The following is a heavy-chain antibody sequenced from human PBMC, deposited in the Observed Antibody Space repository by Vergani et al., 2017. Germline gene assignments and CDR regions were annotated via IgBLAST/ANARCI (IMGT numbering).Heavy chain of an antibody. V-gene: IGHV3-33*06. D-gene: IGHD2-21*02. CDR3: AKYLRDSTDGLPDS. J-gene: IGHJ4*02. CDR2: IWYDGSNK. CDR1: GFRFSSYG. Sequence: QVQLVESGGGVVQPGRSLRLSCAASGFRFSSYGMNWVRQAPGKGLEWVAVIWYDGSNKYYADSVKGRFTISRDNSKDILYLQMDSLRSEDTALYYCAKYLRDSTDGLPDSWGPGTLVIVSS.